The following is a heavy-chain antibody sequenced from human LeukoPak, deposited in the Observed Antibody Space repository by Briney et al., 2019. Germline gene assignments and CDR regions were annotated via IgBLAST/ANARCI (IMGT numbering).Heavy chain of an antibody. CDR3: AREGGWGTVTPGLVDY. Sequence: SETLSLTCAVYGRSFSGYYWSWIRQPPGKGLEWIGEINHSGSTNYNPSLKSRVTISVDTSKNQFSLKLSSVTAADTAVYYCAREGGWGTVTPGLVDYWGQGTLVTVSS. CDR1: GRSFSGYY. J-gene: IGHJ4*02. V-gene: IGHV4-34*01. D-gene: IGHD4-17*01. CDR2: INHSGST.